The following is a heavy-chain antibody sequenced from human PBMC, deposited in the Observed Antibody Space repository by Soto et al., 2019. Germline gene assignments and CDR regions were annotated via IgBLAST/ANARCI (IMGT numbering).Heavy chain of an antibody. Sequence: GASVKGSCKVSGYTLTELSMHWVRQAPGKGLEWMGGFDPEDGETIYAQKFQGRVTMTEDTSTDTAYMELSSLRSEDTAVYYCAGTMVRGLENGYGMDVWGQGTTVTVSS. CDR1: GYTLTELS. V-gene: IGHV1-24*01. D-gene: IGHD3-10*01. CDR2: FDPEDGET. J-gene: IGHJ6*02. CDR3: AGTMVRGLENGYGMDV.